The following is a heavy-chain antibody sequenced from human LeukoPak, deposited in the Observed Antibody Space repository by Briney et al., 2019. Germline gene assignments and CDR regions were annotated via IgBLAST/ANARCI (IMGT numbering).Heavy chain of an antibody. D-gene: IGHD3-10*01. V-gene: IGHV4-61*02. CDR2: IYTSGST. J-gene: IGHJ4*02. Sequence: PSETLSLTCTASGGSISSGSYYWSWIRQPAGKGLEWIGRIYTSGSTNYNPSLKSRVTISVDTSKNQFSLKLSSVTAADTAVYYCARVGYYGVVRIFDYWGQGALVTVSS. CDR3: ARVGYYGVVRIFDY. CDR1: GGSISSGSYY.